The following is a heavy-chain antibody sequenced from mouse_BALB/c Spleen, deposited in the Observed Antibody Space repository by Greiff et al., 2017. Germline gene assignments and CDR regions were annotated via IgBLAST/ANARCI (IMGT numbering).Heavy chain of an antibody. J-gene: IGHJ3*01. V-gene: IGHV5-12-1*01. CDR1: GFAFSSYD. D-gene: IGHD1-2*01. CDR2: ISSGGGST. Sequence: EVQVVESGGGLVKPGGSLKLSCAASGFAFSSYDMSWVRQTPEKRLEWVAYISSGGGSTYYPDTVKGRFTISRDNAKNTLYLQMSSLKSEDTAMYYCARGIHYYGYPFAYWGQGTLVTVSA. CDR3: ARGIHYYGYPFAY.